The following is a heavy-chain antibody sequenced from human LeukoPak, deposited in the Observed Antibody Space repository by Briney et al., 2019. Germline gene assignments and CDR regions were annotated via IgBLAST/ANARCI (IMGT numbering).Heavy chain of an antibody. J-gene: IGHJ3*02. V-gene: IGHV3-9*03. CDR1: GFTFNSYA. CDR3: AKGTGYSSSWYFGAFDI. D-gene: IGHD6-13*01. CDR2: ISWNSGSI. Sequence: GGSLRLSCAASGFTFNSYAMGWVRQAPGKGLEWVSGISWNSGSIGYADSVKGRFTISRDNAKNSLYLQMNSLRAEDMALYYCAKGTGYSSSWYFGAFDIWGQGTMVTVSS.